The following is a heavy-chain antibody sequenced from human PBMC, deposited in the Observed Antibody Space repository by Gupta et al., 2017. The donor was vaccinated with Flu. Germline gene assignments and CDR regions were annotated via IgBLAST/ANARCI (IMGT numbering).Heavy chain of an antibody. D-gene: IGHD1-26*01. Sequence: QVQLQESGPGLVKPSETLSLTCTVSDDSVSSDRYYWNWIRQPPGKGLEWIGYIYYSGSTNYYPSLKSRVTISLDTSKNQFSLNLSSVTAADTAVYFCAREPWDPITGEGLYSMDVWGQGTTVTVSS. J-gene: IGHJ6*02. CDR1: DDSVSSDRYY. CDR3: AREPWDPITGEGLYSMDV. V-gene: IGHV4-61*01. CDR2: IYYSGST.